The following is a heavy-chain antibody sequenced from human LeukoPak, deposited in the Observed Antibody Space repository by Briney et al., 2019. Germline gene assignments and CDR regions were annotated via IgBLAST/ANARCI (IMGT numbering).Heavy chain of an antibody. Sequence: TSETLSLTCAGYGGSLSGYYWSWIRQPPGKGLEWIGEINHSRSTSYNPSLKSRVTISVDTSKNQFSLKLSSVTAADTAVYYCARLVIYYDSSGYSRYYYYGMDVWGQGTTVTVSS. J-gene: IGHJ6*02. CDR1: GGSLSGYY. D-gene: IGHD3-22*01. V-gene: IGHV4-34*01. CDR3: ARLVIYYDSSGYSRYYYYGMDV. CDR2: INHSRST.